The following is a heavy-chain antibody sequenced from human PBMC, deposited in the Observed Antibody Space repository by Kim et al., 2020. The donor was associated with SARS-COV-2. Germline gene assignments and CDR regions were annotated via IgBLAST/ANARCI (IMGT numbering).Heavy chain of an antibody. CDR2: INPNSGGT. V-gene: IGHV1-2*04. CDR1: GYTFTGYY. J-gene: IGHJ5*02. Sequence: ASVKVSCKASGYTFTGYYMHWVRQAPGQGLEWMGWINPNSGGTNYAQKFQGWVTMTRDTSISTAYMELSRLRSDDTAVYYCARERRKGYYYDSSGYYPNWFDPRGHGTLVTVSS. D-gene: IGHD3-22*01. CDR3: ARERRKGYYYDSSGYYPNWFDP.